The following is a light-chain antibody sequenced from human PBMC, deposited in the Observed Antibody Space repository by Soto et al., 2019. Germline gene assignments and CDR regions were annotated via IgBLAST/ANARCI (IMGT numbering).Light chain of an antibody. CDR2: AAS. V-gene: IGKV1-27*01. J-gene: IGKJ5*01. CDR1: QGISNY. Sequence: DIQMTQSPSSLSASVGDRVTMTCRASQGISNYLAWYQQKPGKVPKLLLYAASTLQSGVPSRFSGSGSGTDFTLTISSLQPEDVATYYCQKYNSVPITFGQGTRLEIK. CDR3: QKYNSVPIT.